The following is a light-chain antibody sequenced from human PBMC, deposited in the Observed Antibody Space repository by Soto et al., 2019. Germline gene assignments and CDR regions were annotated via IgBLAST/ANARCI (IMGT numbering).Light chain of an antibody. CDR1: QSISNH. CDR3: QQRPNWPLT. V-gene: IGKV3-11*01. J-gene: IGKJ4*01. Sequence: EIVLTQSPATLSLSPGERATLSCRASQSISNHLVWYQQRPGQAPRLLMYDASNRATGIPARFSGSGSGTDFTLTISSLEPEDFAVYYCQQRPNWPLTFGGGTKVEIK. CDR2: DAS.